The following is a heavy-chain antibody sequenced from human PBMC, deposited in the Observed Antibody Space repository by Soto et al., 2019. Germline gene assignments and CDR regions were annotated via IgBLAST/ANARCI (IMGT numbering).Heavy chain of an antibody. CDR1: GYTFTSYA. CDR3: ARDIDGYNFFAY. CDR2: ISAYNGNT. V-gene: IGHV1-18*04. Sequence: ASVKVSCKASGYTFTSYAINWMRQAPGQRLEWMGWISAYNGNTNYAQKLQDRVTMTTDTSTNTAYMELRSLRSDDTAVYYCARDIDGYNFFAYRGQRTLVTVSS. D-gene: IGHD5-12*01. J-gene: IGHJ4*02.